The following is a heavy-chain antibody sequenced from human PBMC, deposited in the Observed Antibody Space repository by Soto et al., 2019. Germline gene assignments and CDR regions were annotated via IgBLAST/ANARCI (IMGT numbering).Heavy chain of an antibody. Sequence: GESLQISCKGSVYSFTSYWISWVRQMPGKGLEWMGRIDPSDSYTNYSPSFQGHVTISADKSISTAYLQWSSLKASDPAMYYCAGRGMVRDPGGMDVWGQGTTVTVS. CDR3: AGRGMVRDPGGMDV. CDR2: IDPSDSYT. D-gene: IGHD3-10*01. J-gene: IGHJ6*02. CDR1: VYSFTSYW. V-gene: IGHV5-10-1*01.